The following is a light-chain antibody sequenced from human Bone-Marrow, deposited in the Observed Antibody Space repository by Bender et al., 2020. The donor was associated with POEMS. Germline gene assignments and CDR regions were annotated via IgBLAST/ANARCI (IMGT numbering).Light chain of an antibody. CDR1: SSNLGANYA. CDR2: SNT. J-gene: IGLJ2*01. V-gene: IGLV1-40*01. Sequence: QSVLTQPPSVSGAPGQTITISCTGSSSNLGANYAVHWYQHIPGTAPKLLISSNTNRPSGVPDRFSGSKSDTSASLAITGLQAEDEADYYCQSYDISLNGVVFGGGTKVTVL. CDR3: QSYDISLNGVV.